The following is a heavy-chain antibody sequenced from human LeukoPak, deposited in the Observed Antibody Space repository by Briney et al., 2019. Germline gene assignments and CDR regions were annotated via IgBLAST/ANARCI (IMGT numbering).Heavy chain of an antibody. D-gene: IGHD4-23*01. CDR2: IYHSGST. CDR3: ARYTPVVTPGFD. V-gene: IGHV4-4*02. CDR1: GDSISSSNW. J-gene: IGHJ4*02. Sequence: SGTLSLTCAVSGDSISSSNWWIWVRQPPGKGLEWIGEIYHSGSTNYNPSLKSRVTISVDKSKNQFSLQLSSVTAADTAVYYCARYTPVVTPGFDWGQGTLVTVSS.